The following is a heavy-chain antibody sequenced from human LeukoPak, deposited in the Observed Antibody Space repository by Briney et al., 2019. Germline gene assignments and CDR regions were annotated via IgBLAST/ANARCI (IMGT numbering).Heavy chain of an antibody. V-gene: IGHV1-18*01. CDR1: VYSFTSYG. D-gene: IGHD3-3*01. CDR3: ARDFTIFGVPRND. Sequence: GASVKVSCMHSVYSFTSYGMCRVRQAPGQGLEWMGWISAYNGNTNYAQKLQGRVTMTTYTSTSTAYMELRSLRSDDTAVYYCARDFTIFGVPRNDWGQGTLVTVSS. CDR2: ISAYNGNT. J-gene: IGHJ4*02.